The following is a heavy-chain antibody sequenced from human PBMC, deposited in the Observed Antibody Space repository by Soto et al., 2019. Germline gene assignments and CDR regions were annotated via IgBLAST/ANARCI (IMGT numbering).Heavy chain of an antibody. V-gene: IGHV4-31*03. J-gene: IGHJ4*02. CDR2: IYYSGST. Sequence: QVQLQESGPGLVKPSQTLSLTCTVSGGSISSGGYYWSWIRQHPGKGLEWIGYIYYSGSTYYNPSVKSRVTLSVDASKNQFSLKLSSVTAADTAVYYCASVGRSIAAAGTHFDYWGQGTLVTVSS. CDR3: ASVGRSIAAAGTHFDY. D-gene: IGHD6-13*01. CDR1: GGSISSGGYY.